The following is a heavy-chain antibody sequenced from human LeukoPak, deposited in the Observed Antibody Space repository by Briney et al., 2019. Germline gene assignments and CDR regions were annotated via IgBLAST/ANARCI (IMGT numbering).Heavy chain of an antibody. Sequence: GSLRLSCAASGFTFSSYSMNWVRQAPGKGLEWVSSISSSSSYIYYADSVKGRFTISRDNAKNSLYLQMNSLRAEDTAVYYCAKYYDILTGREDMDVWGQGTTVTVSS. CDR3: AKYYDILTGREDMDV. V-gene: IGHV3-21*01. CDR2: ISSSSSYI. J-gene: IGHJ6*02. CDR1: GFTFSSYS. D-gene: IGHD3-9*01.